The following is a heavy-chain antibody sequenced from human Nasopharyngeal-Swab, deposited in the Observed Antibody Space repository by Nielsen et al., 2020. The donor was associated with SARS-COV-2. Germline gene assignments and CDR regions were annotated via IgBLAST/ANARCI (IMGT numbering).Heavy chain of an antibody. CDR3: ARQGTRCSGGSCYWDAFDI. J-gene: IGHJ3*02. V-gene: IGHV4-39*01. Sequence: TGLGGVGSIYYSGSTYYNPSLKSRVTISVDTSKNQFSLKLSSVTAADTAVYYCARQGTRCSGGSCYWDAFDIWGQGTMVTVSS. D-gene: IGHD2-15*01. CDR2: IYYSGST.